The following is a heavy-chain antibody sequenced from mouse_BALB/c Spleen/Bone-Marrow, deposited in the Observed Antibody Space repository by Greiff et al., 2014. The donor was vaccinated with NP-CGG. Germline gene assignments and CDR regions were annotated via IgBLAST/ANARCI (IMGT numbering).Heavy chain of an antibody. D-gene: IGHD1-1*01. J-gene: IGHJ2*01. CDR3: NYYGNTFDY. V-gene: IGHV1S53*02. CDR2: ISPGTGSI. CDR1: GYTFTDHA. Sequence: QVQLKESDAELVKPGASVKISCKASGYTFTDHAIHWVKQKPEQGLEWIGYISPGTGSIKYNEKFKDKVTLTADKSSSTAYMQLNSLTSEDSTMYFCNYYGNTFDYWGQGTTLTVSS.